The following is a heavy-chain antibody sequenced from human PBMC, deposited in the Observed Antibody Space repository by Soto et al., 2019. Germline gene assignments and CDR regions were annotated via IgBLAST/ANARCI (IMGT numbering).Heavy chain of an antibody. Sequence: SETLSLTCTVSGGSISSSNWWSWVRQPPGKGLEWIGEINHSGSTNYNPSLKSRVTISVDTSKNQFSLKLSSVTAADTAVYYCARGRRKAASYYYYYYGMDVWGQGTTVTVSS. J-gene: IGHJ6*02. CDR3: ARGRRKAASYYYYYYGMDV. CDR1: GGSISSSNW. V-gene: IGHV4-4*02. CDR2: INHSGST. D-gene: IGHD2-15*01.